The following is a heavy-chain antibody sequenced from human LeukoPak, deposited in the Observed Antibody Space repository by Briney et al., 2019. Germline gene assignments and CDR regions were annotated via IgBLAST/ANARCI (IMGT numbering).Heavy chain of an antibody. Sequence: SETLSLTCAVYGGSFSGYYWSWIRQPPGKGLEWIGEINHSGSTNYNPSLKSRVTISVDTSKNQFSLKLSSVTAADTAVYYCARDAPYYYGSGISYWGQGTLVTVSS. J-gene: IGHJ4*02. CDR3: ARDAPYYYGSGISY. V-gene: IGHV4-34*01. CDR2: INHSGST. CDR1: GGSFSGYY. D-gene: IGHD3-10*01.